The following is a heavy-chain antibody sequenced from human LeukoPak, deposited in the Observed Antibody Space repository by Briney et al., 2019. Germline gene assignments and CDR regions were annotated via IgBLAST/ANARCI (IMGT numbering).Heavy chain of an antibody. CDR2: IRHDGSNK. Sequence: GGSLRLSCTTSGFIFSNYGMHWVRQAPGKGLEWVSFIRHDGSNKYYADSVKGRCTISRDNSKKTVYLQMNSLRAEDTAVYYCAKGTSYNWNDGWFDPWGNGGLVTVSS. J-gene: IGHJ5*02. CDR1: GFIFSNYG. CDR3: AKGTSYNWNDGWFDP. D-gene: IGHD1-20*01. V-gene: IGHV3-30*02.